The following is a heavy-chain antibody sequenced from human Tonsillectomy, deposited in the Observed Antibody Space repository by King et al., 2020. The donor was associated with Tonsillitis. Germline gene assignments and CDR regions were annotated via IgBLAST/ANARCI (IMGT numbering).Heavy chain of an antibody. D-gene: IGHD5/OR15-5a*01. J-gene: IGHJ3*02. CDR1: GSSISSGYY. Sequence: QVQLQESGPGLVKPSETLSLTCVVSGSSISSGYYWGWIRQPPGKGLEWIGSIYYSGSTYYNPSLKSRVTISVDTSKNQFSLKLTSVTAADTAVYYCARVPPVSKMISIGAFDIWGQGTMVTVSS. V-gene: IGHV4-38-2*01. CDR2: IYYSGST. CDR3: ARVPPVSKMISIGAFDI.